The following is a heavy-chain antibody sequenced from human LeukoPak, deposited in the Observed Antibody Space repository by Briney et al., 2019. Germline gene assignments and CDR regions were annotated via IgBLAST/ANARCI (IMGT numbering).Heavy chain of an antibody. J-gene: IGHJ4*02. V-gene: IGHV3-23*01. CDR1: GFTFTTYA. Sequence: GGSLRLSCAASGFTFTTYAMSWVRQAPGKGLEWVLGISGSGGSTYYADSVRGRFTISRDNSKNTLYLQMNSLRAEDTAVYYCAKGGDYGDYVYFDYWGQGTLVTVSS. CDR3: AKGGDYGDYVYFDY. D-gene: IGHD4-17*01. CDR2: ISGSGGST.